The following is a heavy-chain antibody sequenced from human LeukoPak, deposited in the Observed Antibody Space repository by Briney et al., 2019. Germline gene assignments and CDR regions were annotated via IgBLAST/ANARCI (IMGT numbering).Heavy chain of an antibody. J-gene: IGHJ6*02. V-gene: IGHV1-69*02. CDR1: GGTFSSYT. D-gene: IGHD3-22*01. CDR2: IIPILGIA. Sequence: SVKVSCKASGGTFSSYTISWVRQAPGQGLEWMGRIIPILGIANNAQKFQGRVTITADKSTSTAYMELSSLGSEDTAVYYCARAYYDSSGYYPVYYYGMDVWGQGTTVTVSS. CDR3: ARAYYDSSGYYPVYYYGMDV.